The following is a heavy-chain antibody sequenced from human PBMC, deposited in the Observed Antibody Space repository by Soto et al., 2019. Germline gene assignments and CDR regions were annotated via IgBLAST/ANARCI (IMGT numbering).Heavy chain of an antibody. D-gene: IGHD2-2*01. Sequence: LRLSCGASGFTFSDNAMTWVRQAPGKGLEWVSSISDDGDSTYYADSVKGRFAVSRDNSKNTLFLHMNSLGAEDTAVYYCAKSLSTAVNYGLDVWGQGTSVTVSS. V-gene: IGHV3-23*01. CDR1: GFTFSDNA. CDR3: AKSLSTAVNYGLDV. J-gene: IGHJ6*02. CDR2: ISDDGDST.